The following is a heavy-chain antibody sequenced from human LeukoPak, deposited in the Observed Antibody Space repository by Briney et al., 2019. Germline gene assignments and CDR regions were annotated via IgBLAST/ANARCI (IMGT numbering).Heavy chain of an antibody. CDR1: GFTFSSYA. V-gene: IGHV3-64*01. D-gene: IGHD2-2*01. J-gene: IGHJ4*02. Sequence: GGSLRLSCAASGFTFSSYAMHWVRQAPGKGLEYVSAISSNGGSTYYANSVKGRFTISRDNSKNTLYLQMGSLRAVDMAVYYCARDDCSSTSCYGGFDYWGQGTLVTVSS. CDR3: ARDDCSSTSCYGGFDY. CDR2: ISSNGGST.